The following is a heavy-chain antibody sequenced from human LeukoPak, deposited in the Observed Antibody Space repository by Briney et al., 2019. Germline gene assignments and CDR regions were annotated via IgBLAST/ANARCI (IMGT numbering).Heavy chain of an antibody. V-gene: IGHV3-74*01. Sequence: GGSLRLSCAASGLTFDNTWMHWVRQAPGKGLVWVSLINNDGSTTNYADSVKGRFTISRDNAKNTVYLQMNSLRAEDTAVYYCAIGGTYGSGSWGQGTLVTVSS. J-gene: IGHJ4*02. CDR3: AIGGTYGSGS. D-gene: IGHD3-10*01. CDR2: INNDGSTT. CDR1: GLTFDNTW.